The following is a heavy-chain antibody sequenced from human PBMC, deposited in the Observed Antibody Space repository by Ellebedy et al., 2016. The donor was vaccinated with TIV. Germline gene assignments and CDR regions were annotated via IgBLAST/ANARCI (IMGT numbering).Heavy chain of an antibody. J-gene: IGHJ4*02. CDR3: ARENWTNDY. V-gene: IGHV3-21*01. CDR2: ISSSSSYI. D-gene: IGHD1/OR15-1a*01. CDR1: GFTFSTYS. Sequence: GESLKISCAASGFTFSTYSMNWVRQAPGKGLEWVSSISSSSSYIYYADSVKGRFTISRDNAKNSLYLQMNSLRAEDTAVYYCARENWTNDYWGQGTLVTVSS.